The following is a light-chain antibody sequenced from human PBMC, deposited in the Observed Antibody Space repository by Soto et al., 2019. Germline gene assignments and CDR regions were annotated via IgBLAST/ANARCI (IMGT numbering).Light chain of an antibody. V-gene: IGKV3-20*01. CDR2: AAS. J-gene: IGKJ1*01. CDR3: QQYGSSPET. CDR1: QSVRSNF. Sequence: ILLTQSPGTLSLSPGERATLSCRASQSVRSNFLAWYQQKPGQAPRLLIYAASSRATGIPDRFSGSGSGTDFTLTVSRLEPEDFAVYYCQQYGSSPETFGQGTKVDIK.